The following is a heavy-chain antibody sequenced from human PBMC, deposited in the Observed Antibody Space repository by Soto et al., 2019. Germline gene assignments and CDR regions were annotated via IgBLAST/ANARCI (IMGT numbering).Heavy chain of an antibody. CDR2: VSGSGGSK. Sequence: GGSLRLSCVGSGFNFSSHAMSWVRQAPGKGLEWVSSVSGSGGSKHFPDFLKGRFSSSRDNSKNTLYLEMNSLRVEDTAVYYCAKDLPLWSGYSFYENHWGQGTLVTVSS. CDR3: AKDLPLWSGYSFYENH. CDR1: GFNFSSHA. D-gene: IGHD3-3*01. V-gene: IGHV3-23*01. J-gene: IGHJ5*02.